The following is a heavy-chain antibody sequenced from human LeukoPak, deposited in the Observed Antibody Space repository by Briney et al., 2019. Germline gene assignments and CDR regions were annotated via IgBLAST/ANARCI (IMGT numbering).Heavy chain of an antibody. CDR1: GDSVSTNSAT. V-gene: IGHV6-1*01. CDR3: ARLVGASWFDS. CDR2: TYYRSKWSN. J-gene: IGHJ5*01. D-gene: IGHD1-26*01. Sequence: SLTLSLTCAISGDSVSTNSATWTWLRQSPSRGLEWLGRTYYRSKWSNDYAVPMKSRITINPDTSKNQFSLQLNSVTPEYTAVYYCARLVGASWFDSWGQGTLVTVSS.